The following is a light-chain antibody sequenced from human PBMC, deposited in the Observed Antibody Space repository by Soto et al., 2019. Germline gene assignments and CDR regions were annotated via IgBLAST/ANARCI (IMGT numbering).Light chain of an antibody. J-gene: IGKJ1*01. CDR3: QQYETSPRT. CDR1: QSVSSNF. CDR2: GAS. V-gene: IGKV3-20*01. Sequence: EIVLTQSPGTLSLSPGERTTLSCRASQSVSSNFFDWYQQKPGQATRLLIYGASSSASGIPDRISGSGSGADFTLTISQPSAEDFAVYYCQQYETSPRTFGQGTKVEI.